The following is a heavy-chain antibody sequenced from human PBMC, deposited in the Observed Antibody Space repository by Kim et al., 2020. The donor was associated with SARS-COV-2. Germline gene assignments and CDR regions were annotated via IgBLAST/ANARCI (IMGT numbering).Heavy chain of an antibody. CDR3: VRHSIVLVPAAHYGMDV. D-gene: IGHD2-2*01. V-gene: IGHV3-11*06. CDR2: ISSSSSFT. Sequence: GGSLRLSCAASGFTFSDYYMSWFRQAPGKGQEWVSYISSSSSFTNYADSVKGRFTISRDNAKNSLYLQMNSLRAEDTAVYYCVRHSIVLVPAAHYGMDVWGKGTTSTV. CDR1: GFTFSDYY. J-gene: IGHJ6*04.